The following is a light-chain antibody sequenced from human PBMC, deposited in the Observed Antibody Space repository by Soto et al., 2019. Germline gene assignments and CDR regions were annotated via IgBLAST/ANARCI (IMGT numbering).Light chain of an antibody. V-gene: IGKV1-39*01. CDR1: QSIVTY. CDR2: AAS. J-gene: IGKJ1*01. Sequence: EIQMTQSPSSLSASLWDRVTFNCRASQSIVTYLNWYLQKPGKAPKLLIYAASNLQSGVPSRFSGSGSGTDFTLTISSLQPEDFATYFCQQSYSTPPWTFGQGTKVDIK. CDR3: QQSYSTPPWT.